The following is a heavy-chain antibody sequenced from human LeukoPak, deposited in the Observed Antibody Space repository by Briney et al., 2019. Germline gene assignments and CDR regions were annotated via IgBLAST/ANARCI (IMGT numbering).Heavy chain of an antibody. CDR2: IYTSGST. CDR3: VRLQYQLLYYATNYNWFDP. CDR1: GGSISSYY. Sequence: SSETLSLTCTVSGGSISSYYWSWIRQPPGKGLEWIGYIYTSGSTNYNPSLKSRVTISVDTSKNQFSLKLSSVTAADTAVYYCVRLQYQLLYYATNYNWFDPWGQGTLVTVSS. V-gene: IGHV4-4*09. J-gene: IGHJ5*02. D-gene: IGHD2-2*02.